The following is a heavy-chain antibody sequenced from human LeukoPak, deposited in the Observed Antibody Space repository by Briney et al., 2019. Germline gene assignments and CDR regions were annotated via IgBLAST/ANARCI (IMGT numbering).Heavy chain of an antibody. J-gene: IGHJ6*02. CDR3: AKTLLNFGWGRDFYYGMDV. D-gene: IGHD3-10*01. V-gene: IGHV3-23*01. Sequence: GDNTYYSDSVKGRFTISRDNSKNTLFLQMNSLRAEDTAVYFCAKTLLNFGWGRDFYYGMDVWGQGTTVTVSS. CDR2: GDNT.